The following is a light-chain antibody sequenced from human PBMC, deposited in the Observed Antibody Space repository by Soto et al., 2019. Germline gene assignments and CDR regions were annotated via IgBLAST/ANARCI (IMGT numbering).Light chain of an antibody. CDR3: QQYNNWPRT. V-gene: IGKV3-15*01. Sequence: IGINQSPAALSVSPGERTTLSFRASQSVGNNLAWYQQKPGQAPRLLIYGAYTRATGIPARFSGSGSGTEFTLTISSLQSEDFAVYYCQQYNNWPRTFGQGTKVDIK. J-gene: IGKJ1*01. CDR2: GAY. CDR1: QSVGNN.